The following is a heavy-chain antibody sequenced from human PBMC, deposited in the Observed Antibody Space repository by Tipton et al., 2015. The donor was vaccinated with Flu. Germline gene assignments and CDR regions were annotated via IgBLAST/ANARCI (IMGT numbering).Heavy chain of an antibody. CDR2: IYSSGIT. Sequence: LRLSCTVSGGSINSFYWSWIRRPAGKGLEWIGRIYSSGITKYNPSLKSRVTMSVDTSKNQFSLSLSSVTAADTAVYYCARGSGSGTFVIFDYWGQGTLVAVSS. CDR3: ARGSGSGTFVIFDY. D-gene: IGHD3-10*01. V-gene: IGHV4-4*07. J-gene: IGHJ4*02. CDR1: GGSINSFY.